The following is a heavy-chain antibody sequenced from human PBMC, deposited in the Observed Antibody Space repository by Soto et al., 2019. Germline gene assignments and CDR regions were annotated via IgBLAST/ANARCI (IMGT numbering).Heavy chain of an antibody. CDR1: GGSMSTGKF. Sequence: SEARCARLGGSGGSMSTGKFRGWGRQPAGKGLEWIGEIDHSGSTNYHPSLKIRGTISVDKSKNQFSPKLSSVTAADTAVYYCARLVWAAGNYGMAVWGQGTTVT. CDR3: ARLVWAAGNYGMAV. CDR2: IDHSGST. J-gene: IGHJ6*02. V-gene: IGHV4-4*02. D-gene: IGHD6-13*01.